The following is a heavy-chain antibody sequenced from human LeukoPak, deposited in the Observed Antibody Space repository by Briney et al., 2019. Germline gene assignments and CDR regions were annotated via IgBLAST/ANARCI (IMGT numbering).Heavy chain of an antibody. Sequence: GESLRLSCAASGFTFTNYAMSWVRQAPGKGLAWVSTISGGSGSTYCADSVKGRFTISRDNSKNTLYLQMNSPRDEDTAVYYCAKHRFESGGYHSTDWGQGTLVTVSS. CDR2: ISGGSGST. J-gene: IGHJ4*02. CDR3: AKHRFESGGYHSTD. V-gene: IGHV3-23*01. D-gene: IGHD3-22*01. CDR1: GFTFTNYA.